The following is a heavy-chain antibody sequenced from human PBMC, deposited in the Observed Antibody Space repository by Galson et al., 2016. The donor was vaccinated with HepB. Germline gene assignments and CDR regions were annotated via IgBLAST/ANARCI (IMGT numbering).Heavy chain of an antibody. V-gene: IGHV1-3*01. CDR2: IDAGNGNT. CDR1: RYTFTNYA. D-gene: IGHD1-26*01. CDR3: ARASVGGSYLGGYHYYGMDV. Sequence: SVKVSCKASRYTFTNYAIHWVRQAPGQRLEWMGWIDAGNGNTKYSQKFQGRVTIARDTSASTAYMELSSLRSEDTAVYYCARASVGGSYLGGYHYYGMDVWGQGTTVTVSS. J-gene: IGHJ6*02.